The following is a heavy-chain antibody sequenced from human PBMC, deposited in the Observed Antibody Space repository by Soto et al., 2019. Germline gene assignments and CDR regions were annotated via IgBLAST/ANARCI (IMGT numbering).Heavy chain of an antibody. CDR2: ISGSGGST. J-gene: IGHJ4*02. Sequence: GSLRLSCAASGFTFSSYAMSWVRQAPGKGREWVSAISGSGGSTYYSDSVKGRFTISRDNSKNTLYLQMNSLRAEYTAVYYCAKAYRLRSFPFDYWGQGNLVTVYS. CDR3: AKAYRLRSFPFDY. V-gene: IGHV3-23*01. CDR1: GFTFSSYA.